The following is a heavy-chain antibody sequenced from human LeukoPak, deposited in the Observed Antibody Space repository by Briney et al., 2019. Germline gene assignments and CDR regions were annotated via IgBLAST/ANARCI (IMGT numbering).Heavy chain of an antibody. Sequence: RRASVKVSCKASGYTFTRYYIHWVRQAPGQGLEWMGGIIPIFGTANYAQKFQGRVTITADESTSTAYMELSSLRSEDTAVYYYARGYGYSYDKYYFDYWGQGTLVTVSS. D-gene: IGHD5-18*01. CDR1: GYTFTRYY. V-gene: IGHV1-69*13. J-gene: IGHJ4*02. CDR2: IIPIFGTA. CDR3: ARGYGYSYDKYYFDY.